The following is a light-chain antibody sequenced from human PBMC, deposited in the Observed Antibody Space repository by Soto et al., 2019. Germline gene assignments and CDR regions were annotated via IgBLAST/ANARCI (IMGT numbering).Light chain of an antibody. CDR1: SSDVGGYNY. CDR3: CSYAGRYTPVV. V-gene: IGLV2-11*01. Sequence: QSALTQPRSVSGSPGQSVTISCTGTSSDVGGYNYVSWYQQHPGKAPKLMIYDVSKRPSGVPDRFSGSKSGNTASLTISWLQAEDEADYYCCSYAGRYTPVVFGGGTKLTVL. J-gene: IGLJ2*01. CDR2: DVS.